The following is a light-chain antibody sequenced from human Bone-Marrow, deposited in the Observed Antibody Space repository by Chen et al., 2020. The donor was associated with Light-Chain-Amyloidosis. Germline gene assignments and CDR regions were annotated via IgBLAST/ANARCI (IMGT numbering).Light chain of an antibody. CDR1: SSDIGDNKF. Sequence: QSALTQPASVSGSPGQSITISCTGTSSDIGDNKFVSWYQQRPGRGPKLLIFDVNNRPSGITDRFSGSTFDNTASLTISGLRAEDEGDYYCSSATSTGPVLFGGGTRLTVL. V-gene: IGLV2-14*03. CDR2: DVN. CDR3: SSATSTGPVL. J-gene: IGLJ2*01.